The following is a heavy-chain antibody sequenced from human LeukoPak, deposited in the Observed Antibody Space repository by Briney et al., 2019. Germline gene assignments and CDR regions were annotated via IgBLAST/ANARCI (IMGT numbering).Heavy chain of an antibody. V-gene: IGHV4-59*08. J-gene: IGHJ5*02. Sequence: ASETLSLTCTVSGGSISNYYWTWIRQPPGKGLEWIGYIYYSGSTYYNPSLKSRVTISVDTSKNQFSLKLSSVTAADTAVYYCARGGPGYCSSTSCYPNWFDPWGQGTLVTVSS. CDR3: ARGGPGYCSSTSCYPNWFDP. CDR2: IYYSGST. CDR1: GGSISNYY. D-gene: IGHD2-2*01.